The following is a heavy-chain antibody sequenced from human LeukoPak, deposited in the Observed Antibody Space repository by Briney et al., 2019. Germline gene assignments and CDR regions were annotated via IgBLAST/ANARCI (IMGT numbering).Heavy chain of an antibody. CDR1: GITLSNYN. V-gene: IGHV3-21*01. J-gene: IGHJ4*02. Sequence: PGGSLRLSCAAPGITLSNYNMNWVRQAPGKGLEWISSITSSSSYTFYADSVKGRFTISRDNAKNSLYLQMNSLRVEDTATYYCARDKGSSYLSSFDYWGQGALVTVSS. CDR2: ITSSSSYT. CDR3: ARDKGSSYLSSFDY. D-gene: IGHD6-6*01.